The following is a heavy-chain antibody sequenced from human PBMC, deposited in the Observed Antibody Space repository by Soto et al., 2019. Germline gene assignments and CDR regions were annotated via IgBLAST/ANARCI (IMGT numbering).Heavy chain of an antibody. V-gene: IGHV4-61*01. CDR2: IYYSGST. Sequence: PSETLSLSCTVAGGSVSSGHYYWSLIRQPPGKGLEWIGYIYYSGSTDYNPSLRSRVTISLDTSKNQFSLKLSSVTAADTAVYYCARGFRMGPSYYYYYGMDAWGQGTTVTVS. CDR1: GGSVSSGHYY. CDR3: ARGFRMGPSYYYYYGMDA. J-gene: IGHJ6*02.